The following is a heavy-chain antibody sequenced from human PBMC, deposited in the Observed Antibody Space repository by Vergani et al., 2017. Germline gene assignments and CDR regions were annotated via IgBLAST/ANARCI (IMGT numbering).Heavy chain of an antibody. CDR1: GGSFSGYY. CDR2: INHSGST. V-gene: IGHV4-34*01. CDR3: GRRRLRYSSGRAWFDP. J-gene: IGHJ5*02. D-gene: IGHD6-25*01. Sequence: QVQLQQWGAGLLKPSETLSLTCAVYGGSFSGYYWSWIRQPPGKGLEWIGEINHSGSTNYNPSLKSRVTISVDPSKNQFSLKLRSVTAADTAVYYCGRRRLRYSSGRAWFDPWGQGTLVTVSS.